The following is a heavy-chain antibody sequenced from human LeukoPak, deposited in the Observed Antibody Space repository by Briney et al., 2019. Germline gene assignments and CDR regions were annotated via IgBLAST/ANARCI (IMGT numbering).Heavy chain of an antibody. CDR2: IGTRSRHI. J-gene: IGHJ4*02. CDR1: GFSLTDYS. D-gene: IGHD5-12*01. Sequence: GRSLRLSCAVSGFSLTDYSMNWIRQAPGKGLEWVSSIGTRSRHIYYAESVKGRFTISRDNATNSVYLQMNSLGVEDTGVYYCAPRGAYGYWGQGTLVTVSS. V-gene: IGHV3-21*01. CDR3: APRGAYGY.